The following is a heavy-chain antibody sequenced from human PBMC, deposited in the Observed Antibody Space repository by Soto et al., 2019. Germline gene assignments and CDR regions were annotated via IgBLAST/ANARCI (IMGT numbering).Heavy chain of an antibody. D-gene: IGHD1-7*01. CDR1: GGTFSSYA. J-gene: IGHJ4*02. Sequence: GASVKVSCKASGGTFSSYAISWVRQAPGQGLEWMGGIIPIFGTANYAQKFQGRVTITADESTSTAYMELSSLRSEDTAVYYCATAGGTGTREAVNDLDYWGQGTLVTVSS. CDR3: ATAGGTGTREAVNDLDY. CDR2: IIPIFGTA. V-gene: IGHV1-69*13.